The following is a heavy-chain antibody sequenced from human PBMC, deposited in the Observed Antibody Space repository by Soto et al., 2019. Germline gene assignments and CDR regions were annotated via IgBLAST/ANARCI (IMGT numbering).Heavy chain of an antibody. CDR3: ERGGITGTTRRYFDY. Sequence: PSETLSLTCAVYGGSFSGYYWCWIRQPPGKGLEWIGEINHSGSTNYNPSLKSRVTISVDTSKNQFSLKLSSVTAADTAVYCCERGGITGTTRRYFDYWGQGTLVTVSS. V-gene: IGHV4-34*01. D-gene: IGHD1-20*01. CDR1: GGSFSGYY. CDR2: INHSGST. J-gene: IGHJ4*02.